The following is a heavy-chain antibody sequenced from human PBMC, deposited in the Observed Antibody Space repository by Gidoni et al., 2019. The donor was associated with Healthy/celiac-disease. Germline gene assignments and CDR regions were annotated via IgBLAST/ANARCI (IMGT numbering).Heavy chain of an antibody. CDR2: SNPNSGGT. CDR1: AYTFTGSC. CDR3: ARSLEGIVVVPAAPVTFDN. Sequence: QVQLVLSRAEVKHPVSSVTVSSKASAYTFTGSCMHWVRQAPGQGPVWMGESNPNSGGTNYAQKFQGRVSMTRDTSISTANMELRRLRSEDTAVYYGARSLEGIVVVPAAPVTFDNWGQGTMVTVSS. V-gene: IGHV1-2*02. D-gene: IGHD2-2*01. J-gene: IGHJ3*02.